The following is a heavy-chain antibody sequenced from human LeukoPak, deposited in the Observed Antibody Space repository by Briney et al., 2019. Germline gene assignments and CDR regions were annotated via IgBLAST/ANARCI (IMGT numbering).Heavy chain of an antibody. D-gene: IGHD6-13*01. CDR3: ARDRRSSSWTNFDY. CDR2: ISAYNGNT. Sequence: GASVKVSCKASGYTFTSYGISWVRQATGQGLEWMGWISAYNGNTNYAQRLQGRVTMTTDTSTSTAYMELRSLRSDDTAVYYCARDRRSSSWTNFDYWGQGTLVTVSS. CDR1: GYTFTSYG. V-gene: IGHV1-18*01. J-gene: IGHJ4*02.